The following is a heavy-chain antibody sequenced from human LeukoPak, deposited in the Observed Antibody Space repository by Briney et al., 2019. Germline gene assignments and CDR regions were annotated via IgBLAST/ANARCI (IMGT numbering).Heavy chain of an antibody. V-gene: IGHV3-33*01. Sequence: GGSLRLSCAAPGVTFSSFGMHWVRQAPGKGLEWVAVIWYDGSNKYYADSVKGRFTISRDNSKNTLYLQMNSLRAEDTAVYYCARGVWPTAAAGSNPTGYFDSWGQGTLVTVSS. D-gene: IGHD6-13*01. J-gene: IGHJ4*02. CDR2: IWYDGSNK. CDR3: ARGVWPTAAAGSNPTGYFDS. CDR1: GVTFSSFG.